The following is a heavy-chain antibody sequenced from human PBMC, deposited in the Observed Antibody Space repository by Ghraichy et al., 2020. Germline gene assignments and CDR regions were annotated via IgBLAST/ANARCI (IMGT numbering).Heavy chain of an antibody. J-gene: IGHJ4*02. V-gene: IGHV3-23*01. Sequence: GGSLRLSCAASGFTFNSHAMDWVRQAPGKGLQWVSAISDNGDTTHYTDSVKGRFTISRDNSKNTLYLQMDSLRVEDTALYYCAKSFRAVSDSRCFCSRFDSWGQGTLVTVSS. CDR1: GFTFNSHA. CDR2: ISDNGDTT. D-gene: IGHD3-22*01. CDR3: AKSFRAVSDSRCFCSRFDS.